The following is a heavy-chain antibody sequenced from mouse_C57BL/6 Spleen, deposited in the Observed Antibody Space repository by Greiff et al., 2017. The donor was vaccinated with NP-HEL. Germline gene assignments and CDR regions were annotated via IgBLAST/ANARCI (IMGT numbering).Heavy chain of an antibody. V-gene: IGHV5-17*01. CDR2: ISSGSSTI. D-gene: IGHD2-5*01. J-gene: IGHJ1*03. CDR3: ARQGYSNYVWYFDV. CDR1: GFTFSDYG. Sequence: VQLKESGGGLVKPGGSLKLSCAASGFTFSDYGMHWVRQAPEKGLEWVAYISSGSSTIYYADTVTGRFTISRDNAKNTLFLQMTSLRSEDTAMYYCARQGYSNYVWYFDVWGTGTTVTVSS.